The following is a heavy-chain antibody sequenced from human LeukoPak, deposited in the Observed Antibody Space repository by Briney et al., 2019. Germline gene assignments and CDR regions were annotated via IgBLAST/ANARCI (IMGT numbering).Heavy chain of an antibody. CDR3: ARDRTRDCSGGGCYRHYFDY. CDR2: ISSTSSTI. CDR1: GFTFSTYG. D-gene: IGHD2-15*01. Sequence: PGGSLRLSCSASGFTFSTYGMNWVRQAPGKGLQWVSYISSTSSTIYYADSVTGRFTISRDNSKNTLYLQMNSLRAEDTAMYYCARDRTRDCSGGGCYRHYFDYWGQGTLVTVSS. J-gene: IGHJ4*02. V-gene: IGHV3-48*01.